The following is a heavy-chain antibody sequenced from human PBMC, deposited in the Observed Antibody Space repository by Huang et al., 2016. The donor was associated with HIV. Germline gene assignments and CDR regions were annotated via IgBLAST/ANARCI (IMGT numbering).Heavy chain of an antibody. V-gene: IGHV3-30*18. D-gene: IGHD1-26*01. Sequence: QVQLVESGGGVVQPGRSLRLSCAASGFTFRTYALHWVRQAPGKGLEWVAVISYDESRKYYADSVKGRFTISRDNSKSTLYLQMNSLRLEDTAVYYCAKLPFYQDSDDFWGQGTLVTVSS. J-gene: IGHJ4*02. CDR1: GFTFRTYA. CDR3: AKLPFYQDSDDF. CDR2: ISYDESRK.